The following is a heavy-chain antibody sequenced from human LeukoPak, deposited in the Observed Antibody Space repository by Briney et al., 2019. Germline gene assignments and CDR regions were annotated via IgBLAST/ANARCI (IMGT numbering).Heavy chain of an antibody. CDR1: GFTFSSYA. CDR3: AKDPEPVAGPISFDY. J-gene: IGHJ4*02. Sequence: GGSLRLSCAASGFTFSSYATSWVRQAPGKGLEWVSAISGSGGSTYYADSVKGRFTISRDNSKNTLYLQMNSLRAEDTAVYYCAKDPEPVAGPISFDYWGQGTLVTVSS. CDR2: ISGSGGST. V-gene: IGHV3-23*01. D-gene: IGHD6-19*01.